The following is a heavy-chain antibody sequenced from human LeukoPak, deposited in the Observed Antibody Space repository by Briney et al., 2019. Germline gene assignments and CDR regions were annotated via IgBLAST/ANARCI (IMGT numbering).Heavy chain of an antibody. J-gene: IGHJ4*02. CDR2: IINDGSFT. D-gene: IGHD2-2*01. CDR3: ATDNKYAPSY. Sequence: GGSLRLSCAASGLTFSPVWMHWVRQAPGKGLMWVSHIINDGSFTTYADSVKGRFTISRDNAKNTVYLQMNNLRAEDTAIYYCATDNKYAPSYWGQGTLVTVSS. CDR1: GLTFSPVW. V-gene: IGHV3-74*01.